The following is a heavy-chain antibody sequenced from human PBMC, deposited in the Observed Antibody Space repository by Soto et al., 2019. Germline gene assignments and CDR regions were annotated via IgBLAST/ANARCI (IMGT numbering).Heavy chain of an antibody. D-gene: IGHD5-18*01. J-gene: IGHJ4*02. CDR2: ISAHNGNT. CDR1: GYTFTSYG. V-gene: IGHV1-18*01. Sequence: QVKLAQSGAEVKKPGASVKVSCKASGYTFTSYGISWVRQAPGQGLEWMGWISAHNGNTKYAQKLQGRVTMTTDTSTSTAYMELRSLRADDTAVYYCARDLSYGLCDYWGQGTLVTVSS. CDR3: ARDLSYGLCDY.